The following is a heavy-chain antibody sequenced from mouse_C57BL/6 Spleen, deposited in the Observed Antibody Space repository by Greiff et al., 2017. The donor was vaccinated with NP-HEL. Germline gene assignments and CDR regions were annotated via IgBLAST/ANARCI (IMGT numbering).Heavy chain of an antibody. CDR2: IRNKANGYTT. J-gene: IGHJ3*01. Sequence: EVKVVESGGGLVQPGGSLSLSCAASGFTFTDYYMSWVRQPPGKALEWLGFIRNKANGYTTEYSVSVKGRFTISRDNFQTILYLQMNALRAEDSATSDCAGDGGYYPFAYWGQGTLVTVSA. CDR1: GFTFTDYY. D-gene: IGHD2-3*01. V-gene: IGHV7-3*01. CDR3: AGDGGYYPFAY.